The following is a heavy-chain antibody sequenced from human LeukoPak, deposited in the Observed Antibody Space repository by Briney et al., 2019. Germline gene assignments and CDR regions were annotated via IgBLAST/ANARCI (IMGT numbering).Heavy chain of an antibody. CDR3: ARGLTNVDAFDI. V-gene: IGHV4-34*01. CDR2: INHSGST. CDR1: GGSFSGYY. D-gene: IGHD2-2*01. J-gene: IGHJ3*02. Sequence: PSETLSLTCAVYGGSFSGYYWSWIRQPPGKGLEWIGEINHSGSTNYNPSLKSRVTISVDTSKNQFSLKLSSVTAADTAVYYCARGLTNVDAFDIRGQGTMVTVSS.